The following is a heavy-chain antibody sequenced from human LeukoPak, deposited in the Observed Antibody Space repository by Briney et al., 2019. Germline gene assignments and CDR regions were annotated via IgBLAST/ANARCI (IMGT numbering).Heavy chain of an antibody. D-gene: IGHD3-10*01. CDR2: INPNSGGT. J-gene: IGHJ4*02. V-gene: IGHV1-2*02. CDR1: GYTFTSYG. Sequence: ASVKVSCKASGYTFTSYGISWVRQAPGQGLEWMGWINPNSGGTNYAQKFQGRVTMTRDTSISTAYMELSRLRSDDTAVYYCAAFSGSYSPPDYWGQGTLVTVSS. CDR3: AAFSGSYSPPDY.